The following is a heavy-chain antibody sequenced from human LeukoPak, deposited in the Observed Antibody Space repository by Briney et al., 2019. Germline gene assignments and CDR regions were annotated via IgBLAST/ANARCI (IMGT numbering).Heavy chain of an antibody. CDR1: GFTFSSYA. Sequence: GGSLRLSCTASGFTFSSYAMSWVRQAPGMGLDWVSGITASGNTAYYADSVKGRLTISRDNSTNTLYLQMNSLRAEDTAVYYCAKDVRSSGWYKDSWGQGTLVTVSS. CDR2: ITASGNTA. CDR3: AKDVRSSGWYKDS. J-gene: IGHJ4*02. D-gene: IGHD6-19*01. V-gene: IGHV3-23*01.